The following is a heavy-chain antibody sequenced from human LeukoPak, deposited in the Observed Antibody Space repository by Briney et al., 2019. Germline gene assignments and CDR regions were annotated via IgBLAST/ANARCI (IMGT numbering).Heavy chain of an antibody. CDR2: INHSGST. Sequence: SETLSLTCAVYGGSFSGYYWSWIRQLPGKGLEWIGEINHSGSTNYNPSLKSRVTISVDTSKNQFSLKLSSVTAADTAVYYCARGGGYSSGWPFDYWGQGTLVTVSS. D-gene: IGHD6-19*01. V-gene: IGHV4-34*01. CDR1: GGSFSGYY. CDR3: ARGGGYSSGWPFDY. J-gene: IGHJ4*02.